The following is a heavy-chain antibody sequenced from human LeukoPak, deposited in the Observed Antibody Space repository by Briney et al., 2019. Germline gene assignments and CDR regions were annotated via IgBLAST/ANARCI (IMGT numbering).Heavy chain of an antibody. CDR3: ARLTYSGSYPNYFDY. J-gene: IGHJ4*02. Sequence: SETLSLTCTVSGGSITSFGYYWGWIRQPPGKGLEWIATIYYRGSTYYKSSLKSRVTISVYTSKNQFSLKLTSVTAADTAVYYCARLTYSGSYPNYFDYWGQGTLVTVSS. CDR2: IYYRGST. CDR1: GGSITSFGYY. D-gene: IGHD1-26*01. V-gene: IGHV4-39*01.